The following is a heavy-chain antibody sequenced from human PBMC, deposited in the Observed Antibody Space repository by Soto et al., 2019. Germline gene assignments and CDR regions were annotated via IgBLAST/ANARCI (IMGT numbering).Heavy chain of an antibody. CDR1: GFTFSSYG. V-gene: IGHV3-30*18. CDR3: AKDYYASYYFDY. J-gene: IGHJ4*02. D-gene: IGHD1-26*01. Sequence: GGSLRLSCAASGFTFSSYGMHWVRQAPGKGLEWVAVISYDGSNKYYAYSVKGRFTISRDNSKNTLYLQMNSLRAEDTAVYYCAKDYYASYYFDYWGQGTLVTVSS. CDR2: ISYDGSNK.